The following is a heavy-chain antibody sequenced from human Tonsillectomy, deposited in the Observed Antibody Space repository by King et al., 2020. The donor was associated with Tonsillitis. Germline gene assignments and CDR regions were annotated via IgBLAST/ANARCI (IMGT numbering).Heavy chain of an antibody. J-gene: IGHJ3*02. CDR2: IYYMGST. CDR3: ARVSSDFYVSSGYHGFDI. Sequence: VQLQESGPGLVKPSETLSLTCTVSGGSINSYYWSWIRQPPGKGLEWIGYIYYMGSTNYNPSLKSRVTISVDTSKNQFSLRLSSVSAADTAVYYCARVSSDFYVSSGYHGFDIWGQGTMVTVSS. V-gene: IGHV4-59*01. D-gene: IGHD3-22*01. CDR1: GGSINSYY.